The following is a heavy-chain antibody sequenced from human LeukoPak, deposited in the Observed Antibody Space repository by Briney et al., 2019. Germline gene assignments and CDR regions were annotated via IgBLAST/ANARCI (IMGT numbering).Heavy chain of an antibody. CDR1: GYTFTSYQ. J-gene: IGHJ4*02. V-gene: IGHV1-46*01. CDR2: INPSGGST. CDR3: ARAGGGGTWLPGY. Sequence: ASVKVSCKASGYTFTSYQVHWVRQAPGQGLEWMGIINPSGGSTSYAQRFQGRVTMTRDMSTSTVYMELSSLRSEDTAVYDCARAGGGGTWLPGYWGQGTLVTVSS. D-gene: IGHD2-8*02.